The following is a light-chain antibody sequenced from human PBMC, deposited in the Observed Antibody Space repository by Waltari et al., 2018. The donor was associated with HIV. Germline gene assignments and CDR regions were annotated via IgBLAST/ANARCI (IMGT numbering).Light chain of an antibody. V-gene: IGKV3-20*01. CDR2: GAS. Sequence: EIVLTQSPGTLSLSPGDRATLSCRASQSVSSSYLAWYQQKPGHTPRLLIYGASSRATGIPDRFSGSGSGTDFTLTISRLEPEDFAVYYCQQYDSSPLTFGGGTKVEIK. CDR3: QQYDSSPLT. J-gene: IGKJ4*01. CDR1: QSVSSSY.